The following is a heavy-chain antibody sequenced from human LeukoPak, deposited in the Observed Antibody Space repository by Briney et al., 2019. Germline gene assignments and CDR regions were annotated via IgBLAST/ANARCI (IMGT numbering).Heavy chain of an antibody. CDR2: IWYDGSNK. CDR1: GFTFSSYE. V-gene: IGHV3-33*06. CDR3: AKWVGYNSGWYDC. Sequence: GGSLRLSCAASGFTFSSYEMNWVRQAPGKGLEWVALIWYDGSNKYYADSVKGRFTISRDNSKNTLYLQMNSLRAEDTAVYYCAKWVGYNSGWYDCWGQGTLVTVSS. D-gene: IGHD6-19*01. J-gene: IGHJ5*01.